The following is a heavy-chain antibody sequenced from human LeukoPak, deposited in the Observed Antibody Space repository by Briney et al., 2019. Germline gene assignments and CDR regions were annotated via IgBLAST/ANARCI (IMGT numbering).Heavy chain of an antibody. CDR1: GGTFSSYA. CDR3: ARDRGGYAPFDY. V-gene: IGHV1-69*05. Sequence: SVKVSCKASGGTFSSYAISWVRQAPGQGLEWMGRIIPIFGTANYAQKFQGRVTITTDESTSTAYTELSSLRSEDTAVYYCARDRGGYAPFDYWGQGTLVTVSS. D-gene: IGHD5-12*01. CDR2: IIPIFGTA. J-gene: IGHJ4*02.